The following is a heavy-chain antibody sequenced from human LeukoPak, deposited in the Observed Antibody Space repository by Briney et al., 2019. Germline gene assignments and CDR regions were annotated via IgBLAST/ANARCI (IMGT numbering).Heavy chain of an antibody. CDR1: GFTFSSYA. V-gene: IGHV3-23*01. Sequence: TGGSLRLSCAASGFTFSSYAMSWVRQAPRKGLEWVSDISGSGGSTYYADSVKGRFTISRDNSKNTLYLQMNSLRAEDTAVYYCAKGNIVVVVAASYYFDYWGQGTLVTVSS. CDR3: AKGNIVVVVAASYYFDY. CDR2: ISGSGGST. D-gene: IGHD2-15*01. J-gene: IGHJ4*02.